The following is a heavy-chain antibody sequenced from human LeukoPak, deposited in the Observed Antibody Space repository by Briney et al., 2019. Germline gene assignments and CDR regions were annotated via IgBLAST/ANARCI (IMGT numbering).Heavy chain of an antibody. Sequence: QPGGSLRLSCAASGFTFDNYAMHWVRQAPGKGLEWVSLISGDGGGTYYADSVKGRFTVSRDNSKNSLYLQMNSLRTEDTALYYCAKGRTAPSPTIDSWGQGTLVTVSS. J-gene: IGHJ4*02. CDR2: ISGDGGGT. D-gene: IGHD1-1*01. CDR3: AKGRTAPSPTIDS. CDR1: GFTFDNYA. V-gene: IGHV3-43*02.